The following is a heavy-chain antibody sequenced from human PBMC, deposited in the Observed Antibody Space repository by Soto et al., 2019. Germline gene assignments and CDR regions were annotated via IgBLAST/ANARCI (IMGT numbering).Heavy chain of an antibody. CDR2: IIPVLGVG. CDR3: AREAVYTYGYVIHY. D-gene: IGHD5-18*01. J-gene: IGHJ4*02. V-gene: IGHV1-69*01. CDR1: GGTFGNHA. Sequence: QVQLVQSGAEVKKPGSSVRVSCKASGGTFGNHAISWVRQAPGQGLEWLGGIIPVLGVGDNAQNFQGRVTITAAASTSTAYLELSSLRSEDTALYYCAREAVYTYGYVIHYCGQGTLDTVAS.